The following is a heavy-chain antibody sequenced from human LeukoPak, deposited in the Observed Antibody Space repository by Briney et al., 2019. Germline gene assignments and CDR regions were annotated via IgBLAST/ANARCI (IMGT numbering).Heavy chain of an antibody. CDR3: AREGLWFGELYYFDY. J-gene: IGHJ4*02. Sequence: PSETLSLTCAVYGGSFSGYYWSWIRQPPGKGLEWIGEINHSGSTNYNPSLKSRVTISVDTSKNQFSLKLSSVTAADTAVYYCAREGLWFGELYYFDYWGQGTLVTVSS. V-gene: IGHV4-34*01. CDR1: GGSFSGYY. D-gene: IGHD3-10*01. CDR2: INHSGST.